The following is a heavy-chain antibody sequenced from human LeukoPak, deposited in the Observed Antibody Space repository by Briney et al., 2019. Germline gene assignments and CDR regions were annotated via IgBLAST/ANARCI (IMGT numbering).Heavy chain of an antibody. J-gene: IGHJ4*02. Sequence: SETLSLTCTVSGGSISSSSYYWGWIRQPPGKGLEWIGSIYYSGSTYYNPSLKSRVTISVDTSKNQFSLKLSSVTAEDTAVYYCARIGVRYSYDDYWGQGTLVTVSS. V-gene: IGHV4-39*07. CDR2: IYYSGST. CDR3: ARIGVRYSYDDY. D-gene: IGHD5-18*01. CDR1: GGSISSSSYY.